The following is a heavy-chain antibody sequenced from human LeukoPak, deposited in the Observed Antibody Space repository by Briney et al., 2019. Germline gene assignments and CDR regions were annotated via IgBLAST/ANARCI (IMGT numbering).Heavy chain of an antibody. CDR2: IIPIFGTA. CDR3: AGGGFLVATIHNFDY. D-gene: IGHD5-12*01. V-gene: IGHV1-69*13. Sequence: SVKVSCKVSGYTLTELSMHWVRQAPGQGLEWMGGIIPIFGTANYAQKFQGRVTITADESTSTAYMELSSLRSEDTAVYYCAGGGFLVATIHNFDYWGQGTLVTVSS. CDR1: GYTLTELS. J-gene: IGHJ4*02.